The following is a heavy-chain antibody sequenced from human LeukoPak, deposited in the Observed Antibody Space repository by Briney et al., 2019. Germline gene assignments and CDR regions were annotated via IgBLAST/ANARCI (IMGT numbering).Heavy chain of an antibody. CDR1: GFTFSSYA. Sequence: GGSLRLSCAASGFTFSSYAMSWVRQAPGKGLEWVSAISGSGGSTYYADSVKGRLTISRDDSQSTLYLQMNSLRAEDTAVYFCVKGFRLLDYWGQGTLVTVSS. CDR3: VKGFRLLDY. V-gene: IGHV3-23*01. D-gene: IGHD3-9*01. CDR2: ISGSGGST. J-gene: IGHJ4*01.